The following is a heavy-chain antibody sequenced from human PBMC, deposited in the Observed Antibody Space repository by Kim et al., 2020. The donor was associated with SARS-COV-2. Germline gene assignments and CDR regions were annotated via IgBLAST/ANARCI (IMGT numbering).Heavy chain of an antibody. V-gene: IGHV1-69*01. Sequence: NFQGRVTITADESTSTAYMELSSLRSEDTAVYYCARQSGFSYGYASAFDFWGQGTMVTVSS. D-gene: IGHD5-18*01. J-gene: IGHJ3*01. CDR3: ARQSGFSYGYASAFDF.